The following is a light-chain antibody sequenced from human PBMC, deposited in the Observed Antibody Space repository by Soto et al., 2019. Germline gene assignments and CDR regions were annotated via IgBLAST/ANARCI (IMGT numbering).Light chain of an antibody. CDR1: SSDVGGYNY. J-gene: IGLJ2*01. V-gene: IGLV2-14*01. CDR3: SSYTSSSTL. Sequence: QYALTQPASVSGSPGQSITISCTGTSSDVGGYNYVSWNQQHPGKAPKLMIYDVSNRPSGVSNRFSGSKSGNTASLTISGLQAEDEADYYCSSYTSSSTLFVGGTQLTVL. CDR2: DVS.